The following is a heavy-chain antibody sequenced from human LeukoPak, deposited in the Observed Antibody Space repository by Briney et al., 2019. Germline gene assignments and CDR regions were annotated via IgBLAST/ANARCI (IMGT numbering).Heavy chain of an antibody. CDR3: ARGDCSSTSCYYSETAMVDY. Sequence: GGSLRLSCAASGFTFSSYWMHWVRQAPGKGLVWVSRINSDGSSTSYADSVKGRFTISGDNAKNTLYLQMNSLRAEDTAVYYCARGDCSSTSCYYSETAMVDYWGQGTLVTVSS. D-gene: IGHD2-2*01. V-gene: IGHV3-74*01. CDR1: GFTFSSYW. J-gene: IGHJ4*02. CDR2: INSDGSST.